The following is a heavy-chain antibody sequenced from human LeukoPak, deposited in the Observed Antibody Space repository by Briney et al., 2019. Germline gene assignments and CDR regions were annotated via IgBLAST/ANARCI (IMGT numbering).Heavy chain of an antibody. V-gene: IGHV3-21*01. J-gene: IGHJ4*02. Sequence: GGSLRLSCAASGFTFSSYSMNWVRQAPGKGLEWVSSISSSSSYIYYADSVKGRFTISRDNAKNSLYLQMNSLRAEDMAVYYCARRHYYDSSGYYDNAFDYWGQGTLVTVSS. CDR1: GFTFSSYS. CDR3: ARRHYYDSSGYYDNAFDY. CDR2: ISSSSSYI. D-gene: IGHD3-22*01.